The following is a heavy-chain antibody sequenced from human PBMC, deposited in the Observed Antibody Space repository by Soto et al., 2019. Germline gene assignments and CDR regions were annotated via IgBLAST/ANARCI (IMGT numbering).Heavy chain of an antibody. CDR1: GFTFSSYA. J-gene: IGHJ4*02. CDR3: ARGESTYSSGWFGVY. D-gene: IGHD6-19*01. V-gene: IGHV3-30-3*01. Sequence: GGSLRLSCAASGFTFSSYAMHWVRQAPGKGLEWVAVISYDGSNKYYADSVKGRFTISRDNSKNTLYLQMNSLRAEDTAVYYCARGESTYSSGWFGVYWGQGTLVTVSS. CDR2: ISYDGSNK.